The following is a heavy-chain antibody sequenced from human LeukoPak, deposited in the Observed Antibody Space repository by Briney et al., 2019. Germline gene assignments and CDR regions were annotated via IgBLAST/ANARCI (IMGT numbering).Heavy chain of an antibody. D-gene: IGHD2-8*02. CDR1: GYTFTSYC. CDR3: ARREGYSYCYLDV. V-gene: IGHV1-46*01. CDR2: INPRGGGT. J-gene: IGHJ6*03. Sequence: GASVKVSCKASGYTFTSYCMAWVRQVPGQGLQWMGTINPRGGGTNYAQRFQGRVTMTRDMSTSTVYMELSSLRSEDTAVYYCARREGYSYCYLDVWGKGTPVTVSS.